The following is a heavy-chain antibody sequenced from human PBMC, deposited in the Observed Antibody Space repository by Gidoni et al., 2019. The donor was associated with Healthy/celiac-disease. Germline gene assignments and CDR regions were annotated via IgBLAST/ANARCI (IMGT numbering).Heavy chain of an antibody. CDR3: ARAAYNWNDGAAFDI. Sequence: QVQLVQSGAEVKKPGASVKVTGKASGYTFTGTYMPGGRQAPGQGLEWMGWINPNSGGTTYAQKFQGRGTMTRDTSTSTPYMELSRLRSDDTAVYYCARAAYNWNDGAAFDIWGQGTMVTVSS. CDR2: INPNSGGT. CDR1: GYTFTGTY. J-gene: IGHJ3*02. D-gene: IGHD1-1*01. V-gene: IGHV1-2*02.